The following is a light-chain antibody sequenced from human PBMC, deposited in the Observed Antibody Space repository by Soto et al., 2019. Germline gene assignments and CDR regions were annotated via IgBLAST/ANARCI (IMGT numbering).Light chain of an antibody. CDR1: QSISSW. J-gene: IGKJ2*01. CDR3: QPYNNN. V-gene: IGKV1-5*03. Sequence: DIQMTQSPSTLSASVGDRVTITCRASQSISSWLAWYQQKPGKAPKLLIYKASSLESGVPSRFSGSGSGTEFTLTISSLQPDDFATYYCQPYNNNFGQGTKVDI. CDR2: KAS.